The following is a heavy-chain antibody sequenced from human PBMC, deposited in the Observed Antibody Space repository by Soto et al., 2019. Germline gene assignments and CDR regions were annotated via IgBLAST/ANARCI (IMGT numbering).Heavy chain of an antibody. D-gene: IGHD4-17*01. J-gene: IGHJ6*02. CDR3: ARGCGDYSEYYYYYGMDV. V-gene: IGHV1-18*01. CDR2: ISAYNGNT. Sequence: ASVKVSCKASGYTFTSYGISWVRQAPGQGLEWMGWISAYNGNTNYAQKLQGRVTMTTDTSTSTAYMELRSLRSDDTAVYYCARGCGDYSEYYYYYGMDVWGQGTTVTVSS. CDR1: GYTFTSYG.